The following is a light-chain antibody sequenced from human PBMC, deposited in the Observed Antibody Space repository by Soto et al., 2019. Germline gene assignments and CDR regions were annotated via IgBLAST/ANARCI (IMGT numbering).Light chain of an antibody. CDR1: QNVDSNY. Sequence: QTPCTVSLTKREGATLACRASQNVDSNYLAWYQQKPGQAPKIIIFGASGRATGIPDRFSGSGSGTDFTLTIGILEPEEFAVYDCQQSGILSWTIAQGTKVAIK. CDR3: QQSGILSWT. CDR2: GAS. J-gene: IGKJ1*01. V-gene: IGKV3-20*01.